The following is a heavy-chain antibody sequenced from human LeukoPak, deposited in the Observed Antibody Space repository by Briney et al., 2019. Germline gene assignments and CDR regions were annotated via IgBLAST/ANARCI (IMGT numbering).Heavy chain of an antibody. D-gene: IGHD2-8*01. Sequence: ASAKVSCKASGCTFTSYYMHWVRQAPGQGLEWMGIINPSGGSTSYAQKFQGRVTMTRDMSTSTVYMELSSLRSEDTAVYYCARDQLGYCTNGVCYRSGWFDPWGQRTLVTVSS. V-gene: IGHV1-46*01. CDR3: ARDQLGYCTNGVCYRSGWFDP. CDR1: GCTFTSYY. CDR2: INPSGGST. J-gene: IGHJ5*02.